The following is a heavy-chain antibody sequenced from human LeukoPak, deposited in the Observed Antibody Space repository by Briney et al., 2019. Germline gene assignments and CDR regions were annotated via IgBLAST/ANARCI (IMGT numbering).Heavy chain of an antibody. CDR3: ASHDFWSGSSYGMDV. Sequence: GGSLRLSCAASGFTVSSNYMSWVRQAPGKGLEWVSVIYSGGSTYYADSVKGRFTISRDNSKNTLYLQMNSLRAEDTAVYYCASHDFWSGSSYGMDVWGQGTTVTVSS. CDR2: IYSGGST. CDR1: GFTVSSNY. J-gene: IGHJ6*02. V-gene: IGHV3-53*01. D-gene: IGHD3-3*01.